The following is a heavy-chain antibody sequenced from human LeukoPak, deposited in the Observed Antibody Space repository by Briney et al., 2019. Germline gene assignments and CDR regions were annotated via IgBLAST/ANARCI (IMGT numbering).Heavy chain of an antibody. CDR3: AREGYCSGGSCYYFDY. J-gene: IGHJ4*02. Sequence: EGSLRLSCAASGFTFSDYYMSWIRQAPGKGLEWFSYISSSGSTIYYADSVKGRFTISRDNAKNSLYLQMNSLRAEDTAVYYCAREGYCSGGSCYYFDYWGQGTLVTVSS. CDR1: GFTFSDYY. CDR2: ISSSGSTI. D-gene: IGHD2-15*01. V-gene: IGHV3-11*04.